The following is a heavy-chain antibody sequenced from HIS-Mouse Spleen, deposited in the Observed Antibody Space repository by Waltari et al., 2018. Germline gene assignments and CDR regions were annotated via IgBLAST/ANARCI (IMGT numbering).Heavy chain of an antibody. CDR1: GFTFSRYW. CDR2: IKQDGSEK. V-gene: IGHV3-7*01. Sequence: EVQLVESGGGLVQPGGSLRLSCAASGFTFSRYWMSWGRQAPGKGLEWVANIKQDGSEKYYVDSVKGRFTISRDNAKNSLYLQMNSLRAEDTAVYYCARERRGPGWFDPWGQGTLVTVSS. J-gene: IGHJ5*02. CDR3: ARERRGPGWFDP. D-gene: IGHD5-12*01.